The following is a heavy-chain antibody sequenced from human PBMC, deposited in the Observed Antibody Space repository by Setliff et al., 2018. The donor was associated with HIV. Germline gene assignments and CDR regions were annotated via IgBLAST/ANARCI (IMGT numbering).Heavy chain of an antibody. D-gene: IGHD3-22*01. Sequence: GGSLRLSCPASGFTFSSYTIHWVRQAPGKGLEWVAVMSFDGTNKYYGDAVKGRFTISRDNSKNTLYLQMNSLTPEDTAVYYCVRDMHYYDSSGYYRLDVLDYWGQGTLVTVSS. V-gene: IGHV3-30-3*01. CDR2: MSFDGTNK. J-gene: IGHJ4*02. CDR1: GFTFSSYT. CDR3: VRDMHYYDSSGYYRLDVLDY.